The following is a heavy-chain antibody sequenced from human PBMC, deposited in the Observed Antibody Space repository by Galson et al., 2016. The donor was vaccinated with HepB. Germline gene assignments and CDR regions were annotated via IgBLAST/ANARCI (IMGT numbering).Heavy chain of an antibody. V-gene: IGHV1-69*13. CDR1: RGTFKPYA. CDR2: MFPMSGRA. Sequence: SVKVSCKASRGTFKPYALSWLRQAPGQGLEWVGGMFPMSGRADYARKFQGSATLTADESTRTVYMELSGLRPDDTAVYYCARGGTCNDNTCHGYYYFDYWGQGALITVSS. CDR3: ARGGTCNDNTCHGYYYFDY. D-gene: IGHD3-10*01. J-gene: IGHJ4*02.